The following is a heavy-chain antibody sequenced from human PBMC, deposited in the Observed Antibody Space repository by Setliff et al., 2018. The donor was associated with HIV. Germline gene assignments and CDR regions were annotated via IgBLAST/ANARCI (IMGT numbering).Heavy chain of an antibody. CDR1: GYTFTGYY. CDR2: INPNSGGT. J-gene: IGHJ5*02. V-gene: IGHV1-2*06. Sequence: ASVKVSCKASGYTFTGYYMHWVRQAPGQGLEWMGRINPNSGGTNYAQKFQGRVTMTRDTSISTAYMELSRLRSDDTAAYYCARADVSYYGSGSYLNWFDPWGQGTLVTVSS. D-gene: IGHD3-10*01. CDR3: ARADVSYYGSGSYLNWFDP.